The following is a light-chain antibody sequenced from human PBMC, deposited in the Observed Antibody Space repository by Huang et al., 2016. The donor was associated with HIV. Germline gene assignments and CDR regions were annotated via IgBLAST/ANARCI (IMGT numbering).Light chain of an antibody. CDR1: QTIANN. CDR3: QQYSVWPYT. Sequence: LLTQSPVTLSVSPGEKVTLSCRASQTIANNLAWYQQRPGQAPSLLIYGASTRIIDIPGRFNGSASGTQFTLTITSLQPDDFTVYYCQQYSVWPYTFGQGTKLEIK. J-gene: IGKJ2*01. CDR2: GAS. V-gene: IGKV3-15*01.